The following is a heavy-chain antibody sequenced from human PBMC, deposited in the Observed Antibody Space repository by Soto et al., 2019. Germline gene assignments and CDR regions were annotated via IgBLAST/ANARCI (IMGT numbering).Heavy chain of an antibody. J-gene: IGHJ6*02. V-gene: IGHV5-51*01. CDR3: ARTGAAGKYYYGMDV. Sequence: KGLEWMRIIYPGDSDTRYSPSFQGQVTISADKSISTAYLQWSSLKASDTAMYYCARTGAAGKYYYGMDVWGHGTTVTVSS. D-gene: IGHD6-13*01. CDR2: IYPGDSDT.